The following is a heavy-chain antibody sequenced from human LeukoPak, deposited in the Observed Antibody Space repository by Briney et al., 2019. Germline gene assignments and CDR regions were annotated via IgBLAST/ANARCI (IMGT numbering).Heavy chain of an antibody. CDR3: GKRELWHGSGEDA. CDR2: ISSSGSTI. Sequence: SGGSLRLSCAASGFTFSDYYMSWIRQAPGKGLEWVSYISSSGSTIYYADSVKGRFTISRDNAKNSLYLQMNSLRAEDTAVYYCGKRELWHGSGEDAWGQGTTVTVSS. CDR1: GFTFSDYY. D-gene: IGHD3-10*01. V-gene: IGHV3-11*01. J-gene: IGHJ6*02.